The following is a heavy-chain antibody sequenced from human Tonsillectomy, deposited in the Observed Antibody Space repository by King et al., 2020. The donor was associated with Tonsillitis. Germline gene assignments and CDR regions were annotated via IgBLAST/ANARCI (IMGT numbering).Heavy chain of an antibody. D-gene: IGHD2-2*01. CDR3: AKDSQTDEAVVRAFEYFYGLDV. J-gene: IGHJ6*02. CDR2: IRYDGSNK. V-gene: IGHV3-30*02. CDR1: GFTFSTYA. Sequence: VQLVESGGGVVQPRRSLRLSCAASGFTFSTYAMHWVRQAPGKGLDWVAFIRYDGSNKYYADFVKGRFTISRDNSKNTLYLQMNSLRPEDTAVYFCAKDSQTDEAVVRAFEYFYGLDVWGQGTTVTVSS.